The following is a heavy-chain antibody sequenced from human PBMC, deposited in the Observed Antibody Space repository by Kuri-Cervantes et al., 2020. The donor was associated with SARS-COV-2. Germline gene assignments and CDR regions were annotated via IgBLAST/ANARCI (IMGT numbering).Heavy chain of an antibody. D-gene: IGHD3-3*01. V-gene: IGHV3-23*01. CDR3: ARDREYDFWSGDIPRGDIPQRA. CDR2: ISGSGGST. Sequence: GESLKISCAASGFTFSSYAMSWVRQAPGKGLEWVSAISGSGGSTYYADSVKGRFTISRDNSKNTLYLQMNSLRAEDTAVYYCARDREYDFWSGDIPRGDIPQRAWGQGTLVTVSS. CDR1: GFTFSSYA. J-gene: IGHJ1*01.